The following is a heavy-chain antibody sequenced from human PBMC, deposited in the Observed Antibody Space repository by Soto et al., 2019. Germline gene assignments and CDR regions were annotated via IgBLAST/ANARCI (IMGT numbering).Heavy chain of an antibody. V-gene: IGHV1-69*13. CDR2: IIPIFGTA. J-gene: IGHJ6*02. CDR3: ARELATYGMDV. Sequence: SVEGSFRASGGTFSSYAISWGRQAPGQGLEWMGGIIPIFGTANYAQKFQGRVTITADESTSTAYMELSSLRSEDTAVYYCARELATYGMDVWGQGTKVTVYS. CDR1: GGTFSSYA.